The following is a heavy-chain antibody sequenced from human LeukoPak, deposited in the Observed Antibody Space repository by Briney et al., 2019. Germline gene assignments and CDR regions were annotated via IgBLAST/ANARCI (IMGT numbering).Heavy chain of an antibody. CDR1: GFTFSSYW. CDR2: IKQDGSEK. Sequence: GGSLRLSCAGSGFTFSSYWMSWVRQAPGKGLEWVANIKQDGSEKYYVDSVKGRFTISRDNAKNSLYLQMNSLRAEDTAVYYCARGGRYYYDSTGYYRGDYWGQGTLVTISS. V-gene: IGHV3-7*04. D-gene: IGHD3-22*01. CDR3: ARGGRYYYDSTGYYRGDY. J-gene: IGHJ4*02.